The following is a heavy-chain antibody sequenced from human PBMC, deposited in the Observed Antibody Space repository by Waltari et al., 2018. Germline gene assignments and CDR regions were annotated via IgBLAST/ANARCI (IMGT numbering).Heavy chain of an antibody. CDR1: GGSISSSSYY. J-gene: IGHJ3*02. CDR2: IYYSGST. V-gene: IGHV4-39*01. D-gene: IGHD6-13*01. CDR3: ARAYSSSWQNDAFDI. Sequence: QLQLQESGPGLVKPSETLSLTCTVSGGSISSSSYYWGWIRHPPGKGLEWIGSIYYSGSTYYNPSLKSRVTISVDTSKNQFSLKLSSVTAADTAVYYCARAYSSSWQNDAFDIWGQGTMVTVSS.